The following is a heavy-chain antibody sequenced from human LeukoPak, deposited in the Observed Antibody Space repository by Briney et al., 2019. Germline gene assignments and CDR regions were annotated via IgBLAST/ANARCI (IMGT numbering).Heavy chain of an antibody. CDR1: GGTFSSYA. D-gene: IGHD3-22*01. V-gene: IGHV1-69*04. J-gene: IGHJ4*02. Sequence: ASVKVSCKASGGTFSSYAISWVRQAPGQGLEWMGRIIPILGIANYAQKFQGRVTITADKSTSTAYMELSSLRSEDTAVYYCARTRDRGHDIKTYYYDSSGFHWGQGTLVTVSS. CDR2: IIPILGIA. CDR3: ARTRDRGHDIKTYYYDSSGFH.